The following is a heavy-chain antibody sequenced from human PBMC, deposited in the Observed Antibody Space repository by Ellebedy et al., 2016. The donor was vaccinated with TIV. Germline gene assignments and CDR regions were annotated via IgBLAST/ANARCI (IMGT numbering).Heavy chain of an antibody. Sequence: GESLKISXKGSGYSFTSYWISWVRQMPGKGLEWMGRIDPSDSYTNYSPSFQGHVTISADKSISTAYLQWSSLKASDTAMYYCARLPAGGWYYDFWSGYDYWGQGTLVTVSS. J-gene: IGHJ4*02. D-gene: IGHD3-3*01. CDR3: ARLPAGGWYYDFWSGYDY. CDR1: GYSFTSYW. V-gene: IGHV5-10-1*01. CDR2: IDPSDSYT.